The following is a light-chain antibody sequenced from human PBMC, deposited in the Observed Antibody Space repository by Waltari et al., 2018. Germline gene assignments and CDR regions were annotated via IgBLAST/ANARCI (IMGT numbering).Light chain of an antibody. Sequence: QSALTQPPSASGSPGQSVTISCTGTSSDIGSFNYVSWFQQHPGKAPKPMIYEVTRRPSGVPSRFSGSKSGNTASLSVSGLQAEDEADYYCGSYTVRDSFVFGGGTKLTVL. CDR1: SSDIGSFNY. J-gene: IGLJ3*02. V-gene: IGLV2-8*01. CDR2: EVT. CDR3: GSYTVRDSFV.